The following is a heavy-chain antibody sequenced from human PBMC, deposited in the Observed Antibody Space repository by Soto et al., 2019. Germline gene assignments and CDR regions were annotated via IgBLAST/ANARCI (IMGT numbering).Heavy chain of an antibody. V-gene: IGHV3-30*18. J-gene: IGHJ3*02. Sequence: VRLVESGGGVVQPGRSLRLSCAASGFTFSSYGMHWVRQAPGKGLEWVAVISYDGSNKYYADSVKGRFTISRDNSKNTLYLQMNSLRAEDTAVYYCAKGGYCSGGSCFRYDAFDIWGQGTMVTVSS. CDR3: AKGGYCSGGSCFRYDAFDI. D-gene: IGHD2-15*01. CDR2: ISYDGSNK. CDR1: GFTFSSYG.